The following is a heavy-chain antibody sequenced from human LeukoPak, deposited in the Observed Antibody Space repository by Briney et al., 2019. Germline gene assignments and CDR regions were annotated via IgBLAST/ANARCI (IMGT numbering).Heavy chain of an antibody. V-gene: IGHV4-59*11. Sequence: SETLSLTCPVPGGSISCHYWSWIRQPPGKGLPWIGYIYYSGSTNYKPSVKSRVTISVDTSKNQYSLKLSSVTAADTAVYYCARDRFGGDYWGQGTLVTVSS. CDR1: GGSISCHY. D-gene: IGHD3-10*01. CDR3: ARDRFGGDY. J-gene: IGHJ4*02. CDR2: IYYSGST.